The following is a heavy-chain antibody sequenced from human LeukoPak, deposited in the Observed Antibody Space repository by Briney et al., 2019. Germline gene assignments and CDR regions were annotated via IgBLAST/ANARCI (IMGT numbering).Heavy chain of an antibody. D-gene: IGHD3-10*01. CDR2: ICGSGGST. CDR1: GFTFSTYT. V-gene: IGHV3-23*01. CDR3: AKDSQSDVWFGELFDY. J-gene: IGHJ4*02. Sequence: GGSLRLSCAASGFTFSTYTMSWVRQAPGKGLEWVSAICGSGGSTYYADSVTGRFTISRDNSRNTLDLQMNSLRAEDTAVYYCAKDSQSDVWFGELFDYWGQGTLVTVSS.